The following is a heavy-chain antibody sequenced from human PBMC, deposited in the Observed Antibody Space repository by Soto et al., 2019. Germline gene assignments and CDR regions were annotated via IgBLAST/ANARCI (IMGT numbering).Heavy chain of an antibody. CDR1: GFTFSSYS. D-gene: IGHD2-2*01. V-gene: IGHV3-48*01. Sequence: PGGSLRLSCAASGFTFSSYSMSWVRQAPGKGLEWVSYISSSSNTIYYADSVKGRFTISRDNAKNSLYLQMNSLRGEDTAVYYCARGTSHPDYWGQGTLVTVSS. CDR3: ARGTSHPDY. CDR2: ISSSSNTI. J-gene: IGHJ4*02.